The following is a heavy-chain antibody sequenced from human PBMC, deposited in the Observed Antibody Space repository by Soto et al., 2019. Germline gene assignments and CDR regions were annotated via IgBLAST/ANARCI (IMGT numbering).Heavy chain of an antibody. CDR3: AGRATATYYYDSSGYYYVY. Sequence: SETLSLTCTVSGGSVSSGSYYWSWIRQPPGKGLEWIGYIYYSGSTNYNPSLKSRVTISVDTSKNQFSLKLSSVTAADTAVYYRAGRATATYYYDSSGYYYVYWGQGTLVTVSS. CDR2: IYYSGST. J-gene: IGHJ4*02. D-gene: IGHD3-22*01. V-gene: IGHV4-61*01. CDR1: GGSVSSGSYY.